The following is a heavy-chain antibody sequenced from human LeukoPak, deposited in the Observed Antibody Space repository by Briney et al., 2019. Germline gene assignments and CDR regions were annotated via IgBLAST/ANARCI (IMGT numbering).Heavy chain of an antibody. D-gene: IGHD3-22*01. Sequence: GGSLRLSCAASGFTFSSYSMNWVRQAPGKGLEWVSSISSSSSYIYYADSVKGRFTISRDNAKNSLYLQMNSLRAEDTAVYYCARHVVALGFGYWGQGTLVTVSS. J-gene: IGHJ4*02. CDR1: GFTFSSYS. CDR2: ISSSSSYI. CDR3: ARHVVALGFGY. V-gene: IGHV3-21*01.